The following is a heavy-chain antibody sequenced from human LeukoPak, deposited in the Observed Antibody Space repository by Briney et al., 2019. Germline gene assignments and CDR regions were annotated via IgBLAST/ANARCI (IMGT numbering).Heavy chain of an antibody. CDR1: GYSISSGYY. CDR2: VYHSGST. CDR3: ARDSGSYERDY. J-gene: IGHJ4*02. D-gene: IGHD1-26*01. V-gene: IGHV4-38-2*01. Sequence: PSETLSLTCAVSGYSISSGYYWGWMRQPPGKGLEGIGSVYHSGSTYYNPSLKSRVTISVDTSKNQFSLKLSSVTAPDTAVYYCARDSGSYERDYWGQGTLVTVSS.